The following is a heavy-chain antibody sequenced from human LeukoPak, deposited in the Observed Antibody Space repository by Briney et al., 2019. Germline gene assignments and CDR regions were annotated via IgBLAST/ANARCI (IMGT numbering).Heavy chain of an antibody. D-gene: IGHD3-22*01. CDR1: GFTFDDYA. J-gene: IGHJ4*02. Sequence: PGGSLRLSCAASGFTFDDYAMHWVRQAPGKGLEWVSGISWNSGSIGYADSVKGRFTISRDNAKNSLYLQMNSLRAEDTALYYCAKEDSSGSRIDYWGQGTLVTVSS. V-gene: IGHV3-9*01. CDR3: AKEDSSGSRIDY. CDR2: ISWNSGSI.